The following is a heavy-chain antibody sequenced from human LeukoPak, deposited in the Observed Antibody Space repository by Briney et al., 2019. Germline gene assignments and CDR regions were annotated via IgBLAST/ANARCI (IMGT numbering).Heavy chain of an antibody. CDR3: ASPPPRWLEDYYGMDV. CDR2: ICYDGSNK. Sequence: PGRSLRLSCAASGFTFSTYGMHWVRQAPGKGLEGVAVICYDGSNKYYADSVKGRFTISRDNSKNTLYLQMHSLRAEDTAVYYCASPPPRWLEDYYGMDVWGQGTTVTVSS. J-gene: IGHJ6*02. CDR1: GFTFSTYG. V-gene: IGHV3-30*03. D-gene: IGHD5-24*01.